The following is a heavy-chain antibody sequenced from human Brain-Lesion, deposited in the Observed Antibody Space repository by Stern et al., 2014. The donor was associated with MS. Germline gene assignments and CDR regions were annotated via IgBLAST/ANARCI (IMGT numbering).Heavy chain of an antibody. J-gene: IGHJ2*01. Sequence: VHLVESGPGLVKPSQTLSLTCTVSGGSLSDSSYYWGWIRQSPGKGLEWIGSVYFSGSTRYNPSLKSRVTISVNTPKNPFSLQGNSRTAADTAMYYCATRTTMATRSYWYFDLWGRGTLVTVSS. CDR1: GGSLSDSSYY. CDR3: ATRTTMATRSYWYFDL. V-gene: IGHV4-39*01. CDR2: VYFSGST. D-gene: IGHD4-23*01.